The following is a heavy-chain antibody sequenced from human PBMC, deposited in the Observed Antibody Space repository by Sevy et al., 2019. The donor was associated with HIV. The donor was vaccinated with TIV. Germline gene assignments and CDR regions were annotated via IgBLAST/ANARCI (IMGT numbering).Heavy chain of an antibody. Sequence: GGSLRLSCAASGFSFSKYWMSWVRQAPGKGLEWVANIKEDGSQKNYLESVKGRFTISRDNAKNLLYLQMNNLRADDTAVYYCATDPDILSGYPSHCFEYWGQGTLVTLSS. CDR2: IKEDGSQK. J-gene: IGHJ4*02. CDR1: GFSFSKYW. D-gene: IGHD3-9*01. CDR3: ATDPDILSGYPSHCFEY. V-gene: IGHV3-7*01.